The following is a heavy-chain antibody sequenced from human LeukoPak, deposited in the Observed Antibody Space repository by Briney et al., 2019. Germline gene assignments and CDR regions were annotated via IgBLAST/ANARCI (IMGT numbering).Heavy chain of an antibody. V-gene: IGHV3-23*01. CDR2: ISGSGGTT. CDR1: GLTFSNYA. CDR3: AKDRGGARFGEFVYFDY. J-gene: IGHJ4*02. D-gene: IGHD3-10*01. Sequence: GGSLRLSCAASGLTFSNYAMSWVRQAPGKGLEWVSGISGSGGTTYYADSVKGRFTISRDNSKNTLYLQMNSLRAEDTAVYYCAKDRGGARFGEFVYFDYWGQGTLVTVSS.